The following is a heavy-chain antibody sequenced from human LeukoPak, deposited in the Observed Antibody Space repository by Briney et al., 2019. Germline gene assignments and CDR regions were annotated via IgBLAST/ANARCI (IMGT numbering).Heavy chain of an antibody. V-gene: IGHV3-48*03. D-gene: IGHD6-13*01. J-gene: IGHJ4*02. CDR3: ARWAANLDY. CDR2: ISSSGSTI. Sequence: GGSLRLSCAASGFTFSSYEMNWVRQAPGKGLEWVSYISSSGSTIYYADSVKGRFTISRDNAKNSLYLQMNSLRAEDTAVYYCARWAANLDYWGQGILVTVSS. CDR1: GFTFSSYE.